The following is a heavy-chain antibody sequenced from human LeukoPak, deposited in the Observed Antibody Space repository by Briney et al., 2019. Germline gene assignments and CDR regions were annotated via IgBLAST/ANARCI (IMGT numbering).Heavy chain of an antibody. Sequence: GGSLRLSCAASGFTFSSYEMNWVRQAPGKGLEWVSAISGSGGSTYYADSVKGRFTISRDNSKNSLYLQMNSLRAEDTAVYYCARLYDGSAYHADHFDYWGQGTLVTVSS. J-gene: IGHJ4*02. CDR3: ARLYDGSAYHADHFDY. V-gene: IGHV3-23*01. CDR2: ISGSGGST. CDR1: GFTFSSYE. D-gene: IGHD3-22*01.